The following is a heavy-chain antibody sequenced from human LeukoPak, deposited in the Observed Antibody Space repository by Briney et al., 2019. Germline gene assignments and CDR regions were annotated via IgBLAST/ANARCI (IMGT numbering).Heavy chain of an antibody. CDR2: IIPIFGTA. D-gene: IGHD3-16*01. CDR1: GGTFSGYA. V-gene: IGHV1-69*01. CDR3: ARLRSYDWAYYYYGMDV. J-gene: IGHJ6*02. Sequence: GASVKVSCKASGGTFSGYAISWVRQAPGQGLEWMGGIIPIFGTANYAQKFQGRVTITADESTSTAYMELSSLRSEDTAVYYCARLRSYDWAYYYYGMDVWGQGTTVTVSS.